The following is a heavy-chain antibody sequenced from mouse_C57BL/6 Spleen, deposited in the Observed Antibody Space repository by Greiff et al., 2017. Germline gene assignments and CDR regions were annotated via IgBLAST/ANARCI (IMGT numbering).Heavy chain of an antibody. J-gene: IGHJ4*01. V-gene: IGHV1-82*01. Sequence: QVQLKQSGPELVKPGASVKISCKASGYAFSSSWMNWVKQRPGKGLEWIGRIYPGDGDTNYNGKFKGKATLTADKSSSTAYMQLSSLTSEDSAVYFCARGDYGPHYYAMDYWGQGTSVTVSS. CDR3: ARGDYGPHYYAMDY. CDR1: GYAFSSSW. D-gene: IGHD1-1*01. CDR2: IYPGDGDT.